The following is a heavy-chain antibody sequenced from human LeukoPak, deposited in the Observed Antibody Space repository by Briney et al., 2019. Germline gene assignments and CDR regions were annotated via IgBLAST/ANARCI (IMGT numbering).Heavy chain of an antibody. V-gene: IGHV3-30-3*01. CDR3: ARAIRFLEWDYMDV. J-gene: IGHJ6*03. CDR1: GFSFSSYA. CDR2: ISYDGSNK. D-gene: IGHD3-3*01. Sequence: PGRSLRLSCAASGFSFSSYAMHWVRQAPGKGLEWVAVISYDGSNKYYGDSVKGRFTISRDNSKNTLYVQMNSLRAEDTAVYHCARAIRFLEWDYMDVWGKGTTVTVSS.